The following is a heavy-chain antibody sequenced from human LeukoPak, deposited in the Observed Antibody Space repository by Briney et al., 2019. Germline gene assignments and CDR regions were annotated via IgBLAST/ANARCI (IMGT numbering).Heavy chain of an antibody. D-gene: IGHD3-10*01. J-gene: IGHJ4*02. CDR1: GGSISSYY. V-gene: IGHV4-59*08. CDR3: ARFVYGSGSYLRG. Sequence: SETLSLTCTVSGGSISSYYWSWIRQPPGKGLEWIGYIYYSGSTNYNPSLKSRVTISVDTSKNQFSLKLSSVTAADTAVYYCARFVYGSGSYLRGWGQGTLVTVSS. CDR2: IYYSGST.